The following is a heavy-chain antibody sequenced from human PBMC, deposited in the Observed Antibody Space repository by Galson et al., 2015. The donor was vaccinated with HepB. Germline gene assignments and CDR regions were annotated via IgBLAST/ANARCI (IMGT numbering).Heavy chain of an antibody. CDR1: GGTFSSYA. CDR3: AGIYDSSGYYPTRYGMDV. J-gene: IGHJ6*02. Sequence: SVKVSCKASGGTFSSYAISWVRQAPGQGLEWMGGIIPIFGTANYAQKFQGRVTITADESTSTAYMELSSLRSEDTAVYYCAGIYDSSGYYPTRYGMDVWGQGTTVTVSS. CDR2: IIPIFGTA. V-gene: IGHV1-69*13. D-gene: IGHD3-22*01.